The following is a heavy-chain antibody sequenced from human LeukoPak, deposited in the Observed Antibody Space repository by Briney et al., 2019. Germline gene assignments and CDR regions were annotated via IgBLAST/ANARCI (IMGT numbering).Heavy chain of an antibody. D-gene: IGHD5-18*01. CDR3: ARDPGYSYGYTYGYFDY. CDR1: GGTFSSYA. CDR2: IIPILGIA. V-gene: IGHV1-69*04. J-gene: IGHJ4*02. Sequence: ASVKVSCKASGGTFSSYAISWVRQAPGQGLEWMGRIIPILGIANYAQKFQGRVTITADKSTSTAYMELSSLRSEDTAVYYCARDPGYSYGYTYGYFDYWGQGTLVTVSS.